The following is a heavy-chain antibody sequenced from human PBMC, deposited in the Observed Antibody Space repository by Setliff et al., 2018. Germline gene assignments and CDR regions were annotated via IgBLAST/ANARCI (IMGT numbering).Heavy chain of an antibody. J-gene: IGHJ4*02. CDR1: RFTFSNYA. D-gene: IGHD6-19*01. CDR2: ISSSSSYV. CDR3: ARDPVALDY. V-gene: IGHV3-21*01. Sequence: GESLKISCAASRFTFSNYAMNWVRQAPGKGLEWISCISSSSSYVYYADSVKGRFTISRDNAKNTLYLQMNSLRAEDTAVYYCARDPVALDYWGQGTLVTVSS.